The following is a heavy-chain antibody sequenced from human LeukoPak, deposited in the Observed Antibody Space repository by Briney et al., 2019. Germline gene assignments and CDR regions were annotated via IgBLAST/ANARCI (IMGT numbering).Heavy chain of an antibody. CDR3: ARVSDYDILTGYYHYFDY. Sequence: SETLSLTCTVSGGSISSYYWSWIRQPPGKGLEWIGYIYYSGSTNYNPSLKSRVTTSVDTSKNQFSLKLSSMTAADTAVYYCARVSDYDILTGYYHYFDYWGQGTLVTVSS. V-gene: IGHV4-59*01. D-gene: IGHD3-9*01. CDR1: GGSISSYY. J-gene: IGHJ4*02. CDR2: IYYSGST.